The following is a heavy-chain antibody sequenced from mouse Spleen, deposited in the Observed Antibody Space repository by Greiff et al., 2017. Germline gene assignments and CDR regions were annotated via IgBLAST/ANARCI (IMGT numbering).Heavy chain of an antibody. D-gene: IGHD2-1*01. CDR2: IYPGDGDT. Sequence: QVQLQQPGAELVKPGASVKLSCKASGYTFTSYWMNWVKQRPGKGLEWIGRIYPGDGDTNYNGKFKGKATLTADKSSSTAYMQLSSLTSEDSAVYFCAREGYGNYFDYWGQGTTLTVSS. CDR1: GYTFTSYW. CDR3: AREGYGNYFDY. V-gene: IGHV1-82*01. J-gene: IGHJ2*01.